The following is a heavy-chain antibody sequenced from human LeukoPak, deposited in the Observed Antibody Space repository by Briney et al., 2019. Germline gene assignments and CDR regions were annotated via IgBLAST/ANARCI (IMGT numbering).Heavy chain of an antibody. D-gene: IGHD3-3*01. CDR3: ARGHYDFWSGYYVDYYYYYGMDV. CDR1: GFTFSSYS. CDR2: ISSSSSYI. Sequence: PGGSLRLSCAASGFTFSSYSMNWVRQAPGKGLEWVSSISSSSSYIYYADSVKGRLTISRDNAKNSLYLQMNSLRAEDTAVYYCARGHYDFWSGYYVDYYYYYGMDVWGQGTMVTVSS. J-gene: IGHJ6*02. V-gene: IGHV3-21*01.